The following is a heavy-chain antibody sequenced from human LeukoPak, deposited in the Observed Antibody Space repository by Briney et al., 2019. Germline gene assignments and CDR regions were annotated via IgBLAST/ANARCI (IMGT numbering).Heavy chain of an antibody. D-gene: IGHD4-23*01. CDR2: ISYSGTT. Sequence: PSETLSLTCTVSGGSISSYYWSWIRQPPGKGLEWIGSISYSGTTYYNPSLKSPVTISLDTSKNQFSLKLTSVIAADTAVFYCARGSDFGGRAFDIWGQGTMVTVSS. J-gene: IGHJ3*02. CDR3: ARGSDFGGRAFDI. CDR1: GGSISSYY. V-gene: IGHV4-59*12.